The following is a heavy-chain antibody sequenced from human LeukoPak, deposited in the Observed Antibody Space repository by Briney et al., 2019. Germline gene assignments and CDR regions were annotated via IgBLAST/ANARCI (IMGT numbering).Heavy chain of an antibody. Sequence: GGPLRLSCAASGFTFSSSAISWVRQAPGKGLEWVSTITGSGGLTYYADSVKGRFTFSRDNSKNTLYLQMNSLRAEDTAIYYCAKIGSYYFDYWGQGTLVTVSS. V-gene: IGHV3-23*01. D-gene: IGHD3-10*01. CDR3: AKIGSYYFDY. CDR1: GFTFSSSA. J-gene: IGHJ4*02. CDR2: ITGSGGLT.